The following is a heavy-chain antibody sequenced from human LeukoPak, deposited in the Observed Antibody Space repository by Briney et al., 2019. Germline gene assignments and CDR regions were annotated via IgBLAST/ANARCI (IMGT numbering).Heavy chain of an antibody. J-gene: IGHJ4*02. Sequence: PGGSLRLSCAASGFTFSSYSMNWVRQAPGKGLEWVSSITSSSSDIYYADSVKGRFTISRDNAKNSLYLQMNSLRAEDTAVYYCARGSGYYDSSGYYPLDYWGQGTLVTASS. V-gene: IGHV3-21*01. CDR1: GFTFSSYS. CDR3: ARGSGYYDSSGYYPLDY. CDR2: ITSSSSDI. D-gene: IGHD3-22*01.